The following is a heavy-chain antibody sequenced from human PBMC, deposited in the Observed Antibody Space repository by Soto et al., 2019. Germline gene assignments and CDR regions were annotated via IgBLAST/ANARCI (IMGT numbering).Heavy chain of an antibody. D-gene: IGHD2-2*01. Sequence: XGSLRLSCSGSGFNFTDYNMNWVRQAPGKGLEWVSSISSTGRYIYYGDSVRGRITVSRDNGKNSLFLQMNNLGAEDTAVYYCAREKCSSNNCYLVGYYGLDVWGQGTTVTVSS. CDR3: AREKCSSNNCYLVGYYGLDV. CDR1: GFNFTDYN. V-gene: IGHV3-21*01. CDR2: ISSTGRYI. J-gene: IGHJ6*02.